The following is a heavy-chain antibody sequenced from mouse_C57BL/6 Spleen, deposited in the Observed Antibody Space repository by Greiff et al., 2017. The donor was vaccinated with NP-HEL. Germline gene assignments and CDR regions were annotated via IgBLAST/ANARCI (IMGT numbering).Heavy chain of an antibody. CDR1: GFTFSSYG. V-gene: IGHV5-6*01. CDR3: ARSGYYYGSSYNFDY. Sequence: EVQGVESGGDLVKPGGSLKLSCAASGFTFSSYGMSWVRQTPDKRLEWVATISSGGSYTYYPDSVKGRFTISRDNAKNTLYLQMSRLKSEDTAMYYCARSGYYYGSSYNFDYWGQGTTLTVSS. D-gene: IGHD1-1*01. CDR2: ISSGGSYT. J-gene: IGHJ2*01.